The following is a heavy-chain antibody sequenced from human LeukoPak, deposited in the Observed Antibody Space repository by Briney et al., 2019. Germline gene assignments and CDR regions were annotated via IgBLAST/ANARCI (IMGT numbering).Heavy chain of an antibody. Sequence: PGGSLRLSRAASGFTFSSYDMHWVRQGTGKGLEWVSEIGPAGDTSYPGSVKGRFTISRDNAKNTLYLQMNSLRAEDTAVYYCARVGPYYGSECFDYWGQGTLVTVSS. J-gene: IGHJ4*02. CDR2: IGPAGDT. CDR3: ARVGPYYGSECFDY. V-gene: IGHV3-13*01. CDR1: GFTFSSYD. D-gene: IGHD3-10*01.